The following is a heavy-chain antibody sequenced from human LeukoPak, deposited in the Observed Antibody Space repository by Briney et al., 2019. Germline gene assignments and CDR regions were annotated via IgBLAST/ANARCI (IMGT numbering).Heavy chain of an antibody. CDR1: GFTFSTYK. CDR2: ISSSSTYI. D-gene: IGHD1-1*01. V-gene: IGHV3-21*01. CDR3: ARDQSLDDP. Sequence: PGGSLRLSCAASGFTFSTYKMNWVRQAPGKGLEWVSSISSSSTYIYYADSVKGRFTISRDNAKNSLYLQMNSLRAEDTAAYYCARDQSLDDPWGQGTLVTVSS. J-gene: IGHJ5*02.